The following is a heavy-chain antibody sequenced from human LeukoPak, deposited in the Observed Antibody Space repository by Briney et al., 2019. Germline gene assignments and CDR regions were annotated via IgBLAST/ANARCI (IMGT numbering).Heavy chain of an antibody. CDR1: GFSLSTSGVG. V-gene: IGHV2-5*02. CDR2: IYWDDDK. CDR3: AHRPRDSSGYYNWFDP. Sequence: SGPTLVKPTQTLTLTCTFSGFSLSTSGVGVGWIRQPPGKALEGLALIYWDDDKRYSPSLKSRLTITKDTSKNQVVLTMTNIDPVDTATYYCAHRPRDSSGYYNWFDPWGQGTLVTVSS. J-gene: IGHJ5*02. D-gene: IGHD3-22*01.